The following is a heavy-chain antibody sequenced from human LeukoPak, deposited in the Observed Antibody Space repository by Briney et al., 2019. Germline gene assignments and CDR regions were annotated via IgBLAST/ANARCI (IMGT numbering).Heavy chain of an antibody. D-gene: IGHD3-22*01. CDR3: AKEPDYYDSSGYPLDY. Sequence: PGGSLRLSCAASGFTVSSNYMSWVRQAPGKGLEWVSVIYSGGSTYYADSVKGRFTISRDNSKNTLYLQMNSLRAEDTAVYYCAKEPDYYDSSGYPLDYWGQGTLVTVSS. CDR2: IYSGGST. J-gene: IGHJ4*02. V-gene: IGHV3-66*01. CDR1: GFTVSSNY.